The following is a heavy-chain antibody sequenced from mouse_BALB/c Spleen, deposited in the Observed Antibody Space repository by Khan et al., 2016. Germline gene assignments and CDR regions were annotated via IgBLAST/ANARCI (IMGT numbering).Heavy chain of an antibody. D-gene: IGHD1-1*01. Sequence: EVQLQESGPDLVKPSQSLSLTCTVTGYSITSGYSWHWIRQFPGNKLEWMGYINYNGGTNYNPSLKSRISITRDTSKNQFFLQLNSVTTEDTATXFWARDYYGSSNCDYWGQGTTLTVSS. CDR1: GYSITSGYS. V-gene: IGHV3-1*02. CDR3: ARDYYGSSNCDY. J-gene: IGHJ2*01. CDR2: INYNGGT.